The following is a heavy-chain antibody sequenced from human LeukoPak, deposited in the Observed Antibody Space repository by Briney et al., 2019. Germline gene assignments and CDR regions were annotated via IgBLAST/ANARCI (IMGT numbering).Heavy chain of an antibody. Sequence: GTSVKVSCKASGYTFTSYGISWVRQAPGQGLEWMGWISAYNGNTNYAQKLQGRVTMTTDTSTSTAYMELRSLRSDDTAVYYCARADDFWSGYPPGWFDPWGQGTLVTVSS. V-gene: IGHV1-18*01. J-gene: IGHJ5*02. CDR3: ARADDFWSGYPPGWFDP. CDR1: GYTFTSYG. CDR2: ISAYNGNT. D-gene: IGHD3-3*01.